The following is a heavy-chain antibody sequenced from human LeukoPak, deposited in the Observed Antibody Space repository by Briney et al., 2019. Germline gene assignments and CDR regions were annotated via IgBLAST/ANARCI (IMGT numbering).Heavy chain of an antibody. D-gene: IGHD3-16*01. Sequence: PGGSLRLSCAASGFTFSSYSMNWVRQAPGKGLEWVSSISSSSSYIYYADSVKGRFTISRDNAKNTLHLHMNSLRAEDTAVYYCTRDSGGQRRYFDLWGRGTLVTVSS. CDR2: ISSSSSYI. J-gene: IGHJ2*01. CDR3: TRDSGGQRRYFDL. V-gene: IGHV3-21*01. CDR1: GFTFSSYS.